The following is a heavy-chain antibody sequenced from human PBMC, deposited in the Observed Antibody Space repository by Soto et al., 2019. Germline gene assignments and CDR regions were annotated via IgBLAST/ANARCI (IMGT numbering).Heavy chain of an antibody. CDR3: ARGRNYDYVWGSSRTMDV. J-gene: IGHJ6*02. Sequence: SESLADNCAVSAGVVSGYCRAGIGQLPGKALEWIGEITQRGSTNYNPSHKSRVTISLDTSKNQFSLNLSSVTAADTAVYYCARGRNYDYVWGSSRTMDVWGQGTTVTVAS. V-gene: IGHV4-34*01. D-gene: IGHD3-16*02. CDR2: ITQRGST. CDR1: AGVVSGYC.